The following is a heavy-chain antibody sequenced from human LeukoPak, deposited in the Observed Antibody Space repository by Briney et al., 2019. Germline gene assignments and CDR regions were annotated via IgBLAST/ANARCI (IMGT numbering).Heavy chain of an antibody. CDR1: GYTFTGYY. J-gene: IGHJ4*02. D-gene: IGHD5-24*01. CDR3: ARGDGYNNRGGGSIDY. CDR2: INPNSGGT. Sequence: ASVKVSCKASGYTFTGYYMHWVRQAPGQGLEWMGWINPNSGGTNYAQKFQGRVTMTRDTSISTAYMELSRLRSDDTAVYYCARGDGYNNRGGGSIDYWGQGTLVTVSS. V-gene: IGHV1-2*02.